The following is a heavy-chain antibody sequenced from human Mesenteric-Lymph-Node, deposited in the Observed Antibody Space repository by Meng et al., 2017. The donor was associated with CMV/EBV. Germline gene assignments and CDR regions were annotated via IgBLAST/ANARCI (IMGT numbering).Heavy chain of an antibody. D-gene: IGHD3-16*01. J-gene: IGHJ3*02. CDR2: IPYDGSIK. Sequence: GESLKISCAASGFTFSNHGMHWVRQAPGKGLEWVTFIPYDGSIKYYADSVKGRFTISRDNSKNTLFLQMNGLRTEDTAGYYCAKEDVGAGGGGGSTFDIWGQGTMVTVSS. CDR1: GFTFSNHG. CDR3: AKEDVGAGGGGGSTFDI. V-gene: IGHV3-30*02.